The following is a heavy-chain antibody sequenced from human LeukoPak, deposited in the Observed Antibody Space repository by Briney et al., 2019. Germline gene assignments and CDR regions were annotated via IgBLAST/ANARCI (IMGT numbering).Heavy chain of an antibody. CDR2: IYHSGST. V-gene: IGHV4-38-2*02. J-gene: IGHJ5*02. D-gene: IGHD2-2*01. Sequence: PSETLSLTCTVSGYSISSGYYWGWIWQPPGKGLEWIGSIYHSGSTYYNPSLKSRVTISVDTSKNQFSLKLSSVTAADTAVYYCARGDIVVVPAAVKTGWFDHWGQGTLVTVSS. CDR3: ARGDIVVVPAAVKTGWFDH. CDR1: GYSISSGYY.